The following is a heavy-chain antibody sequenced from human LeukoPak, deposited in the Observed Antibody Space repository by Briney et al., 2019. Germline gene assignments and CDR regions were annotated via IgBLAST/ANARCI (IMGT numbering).Heavy chain of an antibody. Sequence: PGGSLRLSCAASGFTFNSYSMNWVRQAPGKGLEWVSTISGGGGSTYYADSVKGRFTISRDDSKNTLYLQMNSMRAEDTAVYYCARDRAIGSDYYYGMDVWGQGTTVTVSS. CDR3: ARDRAIGSDYYYGMDV. CDR1: GFTFNSYS. J-gene: IGHJ6*02. CDR2: ISGGGGST. D-gene: IGHD3-10*01. V-gene: IGHV3-23*01.